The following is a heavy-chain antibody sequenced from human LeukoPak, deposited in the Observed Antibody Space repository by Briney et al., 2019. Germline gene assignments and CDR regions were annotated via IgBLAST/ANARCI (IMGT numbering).Heavy chain of an antibody. D-gene: IGHD3-16*01. J-gene: IGHJ3*02. Sequence: GRSLRLSCAASGFTFSSYGMHWVRQAPGKGLEWVAVIWYDGSNKYYADSVKGRFTISRDNSKSTLYLQMNSLRAEDTAVYYCARDTSDAFDIWGQGTMVTVSS. CDR3: ARDTSDAFDI. CDR1: GFTFSSYG. V-gene: IGHV3-33*01. CDR2: IWYDGSNK.